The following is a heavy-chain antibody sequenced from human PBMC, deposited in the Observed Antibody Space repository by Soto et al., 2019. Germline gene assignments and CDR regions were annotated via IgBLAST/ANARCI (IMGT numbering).Heavy chain of an antibody. D-gene: IGHD2-21*01. CDR1: GGTFSSYA. Sequence: QVQLVQSGAEVKKPGSSVKVSCKASGGTFSSYAISWVRQAPGQGLEWMGGFIPMFNRPHSARKFQGRVTITADESTSSAYMDLSSLRSEDTAVYYWARGQFHLVSNYDYALDVWGQGTTVTVSS. CDR3: ARGQFHLVSNYDYALDV. CDR2: FIPMFNRP. V-gene: IGHV1-69*01. J-gene: IGHJ6*02.